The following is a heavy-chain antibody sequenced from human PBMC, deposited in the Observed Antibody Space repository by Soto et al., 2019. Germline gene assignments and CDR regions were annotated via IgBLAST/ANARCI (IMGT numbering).Heavy chain of an antibody. CDR2: INPSGGST. V-gene: IGHV1-46*01. Sequence: ASVKVSCKASGYTFTSYYMHWVRQAPGQGLEWMGIINPSGGSTSYAQKIQGRVTMTRDTSTSTAYMELRSLRSDDTAVYYCAREGYCTSTTCDTEKFFDFYGMDVWGQGTTVTVSS. CDR3: AREGYCTSTTCDTEKFFDFYGMDV. CDR1: GYTFTSYY. D-gene: IGHD2-2*01. J-gene: IGHJ6*02.